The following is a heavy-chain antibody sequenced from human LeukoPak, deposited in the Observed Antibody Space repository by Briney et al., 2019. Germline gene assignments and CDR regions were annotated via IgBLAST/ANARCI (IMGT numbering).Heavy chain of an antibody. CDR3: AREGQYGWFDP. J-gene: IGHJ5*02. Sequence: SETLSLTCTVSGGSISSYYWSWIRQPAGKGLEWIGRIYTSGSTNYNPSPKSRVTISVDTSKNQFSLKLSSVTAADTAVYYCAREGQYGWFDPWGQGTLVTVSS. V-gene: IGHV4-4*07. D-gene: IGHD2-2*01. CDR1: GGSISSYY. CDR2: IYTSGST.